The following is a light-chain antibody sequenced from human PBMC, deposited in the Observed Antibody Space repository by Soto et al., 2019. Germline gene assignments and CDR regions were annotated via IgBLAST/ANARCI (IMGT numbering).Light chain of an antibody. V-gene: IGKV1-9*01. Sequence: ILLTQSPPSLSASVGDRVTITCRASQDISSYLAWYQLNPGKAPNLLIYGASTLQSGVPSRFNGSGSGTDFTLTINSLQPEDFATYFCQQLNTYPLTFGGGTKVEIK. J-gene: IGKJ4*01. CDR3: QQLNTYPLT. CDR2: GAS. CDR1: QDISSY.